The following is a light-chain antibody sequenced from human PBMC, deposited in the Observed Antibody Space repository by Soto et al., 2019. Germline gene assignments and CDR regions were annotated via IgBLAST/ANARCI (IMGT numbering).Light chain of an antibody. CDR3: SSYAGTSHYV. CDR2: EVT. V-gene: IGLV2-23*02. CDR1: DSDVGSYDL. Sequence: QSVLTQPASVSASPGQSITISCTGSDSDVGSYDLVSWYQQHPDKAPKLLIYEVTKRPSGVSNRFSGSKSDNTASLTISGLQAEDEADYYCSSYAGTSHYVFVTGTRSPS. J-gene: IGLJ1*01.